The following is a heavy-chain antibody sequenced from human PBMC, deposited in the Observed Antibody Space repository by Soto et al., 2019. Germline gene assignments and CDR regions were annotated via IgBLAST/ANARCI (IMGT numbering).Heavy chain of an antibody. Sequence: SVKVSCKASEGTFSSYAISWVRQAPGQGLEWMGGIIPIFGTANYAQKFQGRVTITADESTSTAYMELSSLRSEDTAVYYCARDPIAARPVGRNFDYWGQGTLVTVSS. CDR1: EGTFSSYA. V-gene: IGHV1-69*13. J-gene: IGHJ4*02. CDR2: IIPIFGTA. CDR3: ARDPIAARPVGRNFDY. D-gene: IGHD6-6*01.